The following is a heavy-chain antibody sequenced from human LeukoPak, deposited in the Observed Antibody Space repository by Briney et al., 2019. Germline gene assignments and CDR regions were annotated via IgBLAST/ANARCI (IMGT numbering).Heavy chain of an antibody. CDR3: ARGLRFLEWFDY. V-gene: IGHV1-69*02. J-gene: IGHJ4*02. CDR1: GGTFSSYT. D-gene: IGHD3-3*01. CDR2: IIPILGIT. Sequence: SVKVSCKASGGTFSSYTISWVRQAPGQGLEWMGRIIPILGITNYAQKFQGRVTITADKSTSTAYMELSSLRSEDTAVYYCARGLRFLEWFDYWGQGTLVTVSS.